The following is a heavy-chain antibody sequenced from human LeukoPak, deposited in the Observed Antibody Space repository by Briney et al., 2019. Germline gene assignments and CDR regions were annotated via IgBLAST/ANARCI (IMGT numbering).Heavy chain of an antibody. D-gene: IGHD2-2*01. V-gene: IGHV4-39*07. CDR3: ARVGYCSSTSCFHFDY. Sequence: SETLSLTCTVSGGSISSSSYYWGWIRQPPGKGLEWIGSIFYSGSTHYNPSLKSRVTISVDTSKNQFSLKLSSVTAADTAVYYCARVGYCSSTSCFHFDYWGQGTLVTVSS. CDR2: IFYSGST. J-gene: IGHJ4*02. CDR1: GGSISSSSYY.